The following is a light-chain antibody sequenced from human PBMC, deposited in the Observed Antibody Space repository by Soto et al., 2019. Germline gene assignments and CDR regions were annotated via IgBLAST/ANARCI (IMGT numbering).Light chain of an antibody. Sequence: DIVMTQSPDSLAVSLGERAPINCESSQSVLFTSNNKNYLGWYQQKPGQPPKLLLSWASARESGVPERFTGSGSGTLFTLSITSLQAEDVAVYYCQKYYTLPLAFGGGTKVDIK. V-gene: IGKV4-1*01. CDR1: QSVLFTSNNKNY. CDR2: WAS. CDR3: QKYYTLPLA. J-gene: IGKJ4*01.